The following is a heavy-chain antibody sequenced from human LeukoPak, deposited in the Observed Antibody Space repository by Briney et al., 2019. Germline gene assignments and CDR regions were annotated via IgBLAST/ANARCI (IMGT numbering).Heavy chain of an antibody. CDR3: ARAGAAAITAFDI. D-gene: IGHD2-2*01. V-gene: IGHV1-2*02. CDR1: GYTFTGYY. CDR2: VNPNSGGT. Sequence: GSVKVSCKASGYTFTGYYMHWVRQAPGQGLEWMGWVNPNSGGTNYAQKFQGRVTMTRDTSISTAYMELSRLRSDDTAVYYCARAGAAAITAFDIWGQGTMVTVSS. J-gene: IGHJ3*02.